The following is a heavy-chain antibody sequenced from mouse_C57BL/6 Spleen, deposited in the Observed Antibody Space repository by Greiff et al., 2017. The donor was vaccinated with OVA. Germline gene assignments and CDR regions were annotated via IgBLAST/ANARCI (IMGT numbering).Heavy chain of an antibody. V-gene: IGHV1-26*01. CDR2: INPNNGGT. Sequence: EVKLVESGPELVKPGASVKISCKASGYTFTDYYMNWVKQSHGKSLEWIGDINPNNGGTSYNQKFKGKATLTVDKSSSTAYMELRSLTSEDSAVYYCARGGPYFDYWGQGTTLTVSS. CDR1: GYTFTDYY. CDR3: ARGGPYFDY. D-gene: IGHD1-1*02. J-gene: IGHJ2*01.